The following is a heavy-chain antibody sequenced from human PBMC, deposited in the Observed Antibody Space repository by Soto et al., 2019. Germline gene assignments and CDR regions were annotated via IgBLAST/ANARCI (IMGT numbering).Heavy chain of an antibody. D-gene: IGHD4-17*01. CDR3: AREGELDGDLDY. Sequence: ASVKVSCTASGYTFTSYGIIWVRQAPGQGLEWMGWISAYNGNTNYAQKLQGRVTMTTDTSTSTAYMELRGLRSDDTAVYYCAREGELDGDLDYWGQGTLVTVSS. CDR1: GYTFTSYG. CDR2: ISAYNGNT. J-gene: IGHJ4*02. V-gene: IGHV1-18*01.